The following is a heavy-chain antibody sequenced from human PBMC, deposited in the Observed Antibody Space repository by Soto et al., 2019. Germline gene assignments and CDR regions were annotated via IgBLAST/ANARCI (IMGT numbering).Heavy chain of an antibody. D-gene: IGHD1-1*01. CDR3: ARERGNWNSEVYFDY. Sequence: GGSMILSCAASGFSFRDYWVTWVSQTPGKGLDWVANIKQDGSEKYYLDSLKGRFTISRDNAKNSLYLQMNSLRAEDTAVYYCARERGNWNSEVYFDYWGQGSQVTVSS. J-gene: IGHJ4*02. CDR2: IKQDGSEK. V-gene: IGHV3-7*01. CDR1: GFSFRDYW.